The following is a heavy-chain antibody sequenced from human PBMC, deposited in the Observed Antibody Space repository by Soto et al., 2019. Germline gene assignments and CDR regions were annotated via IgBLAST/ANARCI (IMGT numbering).Heavy chain of an antibody. D-gene: IGHD4-17*01. CDR3: ARVTTGHYYYGMDV. CDR2: IYYSGST. V-gene: IGHV4-30-4*01. J-gene: IGHJ6*02. CDR1: GGSISSGDYY. Sequence: QVQLQESGPGLVKPSQTLSLTCTVSGGSISSGDYYWSWIRQPPGKGLEWIGYIYYSGSTYYNPSPKSRVTXXVXTXKIQFSLKLRSVTAAGTAVYYCARVTTGHYYYGMDVWGQGTTVTVSS.